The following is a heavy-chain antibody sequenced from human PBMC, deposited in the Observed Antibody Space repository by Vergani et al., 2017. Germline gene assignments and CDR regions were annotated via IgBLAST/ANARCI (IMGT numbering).Heavy chain of an antibody. CDR2: IIPILGIA. D-gene: IGHD2-2*01. J-gene: IGHJ6*02. CDR3: ARDDCSSTSCYAHYYYGMDV. Sequence: QVQLVQSGAEVKKPGSSVKVSCKASGGTFSSYAISWVRQAPGQGLEWMGRIIPILGIANYAQKFQGRVTITADKSTRTAYMELSSLRSEDTAVYYCARDDCSSTSCYAHYYYGMDVWGQGTTVTVSS. V-gene: IGHV1-69*04. CDR1: GGTFSSYA.